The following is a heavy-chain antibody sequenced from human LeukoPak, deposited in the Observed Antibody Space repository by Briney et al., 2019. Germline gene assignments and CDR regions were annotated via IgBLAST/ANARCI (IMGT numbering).Heavy chain of an antibody. J-gene: IGHJ5*02. CDR1: GYTLTELS. CDR3: ATNYCSGGSCYPNWFDP. D-gene: IGHD2-15*01. V-gene: IGHV1-24*01. Sequence: ASVKVSCKVSGYTLTELSMHWVRQAPGKGLEWMGGFDPEDGETIYAQKFQGRVTMTEDTSTDKDYMELSSLRSEDTAVYYCATNYCSGGSCYPNWFDPWGQGTLVTVSS. CDR2: FDPEDGET.